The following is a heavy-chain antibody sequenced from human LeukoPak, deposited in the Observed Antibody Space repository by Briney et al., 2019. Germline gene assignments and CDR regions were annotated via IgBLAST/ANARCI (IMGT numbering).Heavy chain of an antibody. CDR3: ARQIASAGTAGFDF. Sequence: SETLSLTCVVSGDSISSNNYWHWIRHHPGKGLEWLGYIYENGYAYYNPSLRSRLTISVDTSQNHFSLKLTSVTAADTAVYYCARQIASAGTAGFDFWGQGALVTVSS. CDR1: GDSISSNNY. J-gene: IGHJ4*02. D-gene: IGHD6-13*01. V-gene: IGHV4-31*11. CDR2: IYENGYA.